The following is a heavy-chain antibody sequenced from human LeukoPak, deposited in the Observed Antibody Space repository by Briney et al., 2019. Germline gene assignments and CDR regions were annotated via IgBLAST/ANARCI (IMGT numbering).Heavy chain of an antibody. D-gene: IGHD5-18*01. V-gene: IGHV1-2*02. Sequence: ASVKVSCKASGYTFTGYYMHWVRQAPGQGLEWMGWINPNSGGTNYAQKFQGRVTMTRDTSISTAYMELSRLRSDDTAVYYYARGGGYSYGWATDYWGQGTLVTVSS. CDR3: ARGGGYSYGWATDY. J-gene: IGHJ4*02. CDR1: GYTFTGYY. CDR2: INPNSGGT.